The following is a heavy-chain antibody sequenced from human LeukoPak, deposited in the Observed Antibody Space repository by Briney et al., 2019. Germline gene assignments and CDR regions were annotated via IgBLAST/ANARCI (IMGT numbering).Heavy chain of an antibody. CDR3: ARELRAVFGSYYYYYMDV. Sequence: ASVKVSCKASGYTFTGYYMHWVRQAPGQGLEWMRWINPNSGGTNYAQKFQGRVTMTRDTSISTAYMELSRLRSDDTAVYYCARELRAVFGSYYYYYMDVWGKGTTVTVSS. CDR2: INPNSGGT. D-gene: IGHD3-10*02. J-gene: IGHJ6*03. V-gene: IGHV1-2*02. CDR1: GYTFTGYY.